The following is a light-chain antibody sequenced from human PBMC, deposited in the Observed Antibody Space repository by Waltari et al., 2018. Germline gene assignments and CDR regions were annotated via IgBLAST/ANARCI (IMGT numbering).Light chain of an antibody. CDR1: QRIDNY. Sequence: DIQMTQSPSSLSASVGDRVTITCRASQRIDNYVNWYQQRPGKATKLLIFAASRLQSGVPARFSGSGSGTEFTLSISTLQPEDFATYFCQQSDSVPRTFGQGTRVEI. CDR2: AAS. V-gene: IGKV1-39*01. J-gene: IGKJ1*01. CDR3: QQSDSVPRT.